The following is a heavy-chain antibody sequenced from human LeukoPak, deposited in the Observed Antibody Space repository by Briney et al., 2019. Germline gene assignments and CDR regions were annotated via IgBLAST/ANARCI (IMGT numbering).Heavy chain of an antibody. Sequence: ASVKVSCKASGYTFTGYYMHWVRQAPGQGLEWMGWINPNSGGTNYAQKFQGRVTMTRDTSISTAYMEVSRLRPDDTAVYYCASESIAAAGTYMDVWGQGTTVTVSS. V-gene: IGHV1-2*02. J-gene: IGHJ6*02. CDR3: ASESIAAAGTYMDV. CDR1: GYTFTGYY. CDR2: INPNSGGT. D-gene: IGHD6-13*01.